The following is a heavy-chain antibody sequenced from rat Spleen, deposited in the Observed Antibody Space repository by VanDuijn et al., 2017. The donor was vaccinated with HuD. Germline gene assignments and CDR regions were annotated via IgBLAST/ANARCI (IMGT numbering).Heavy chain of an antibody. D-gene: IGHD1-12*02. CDR1: GFTFSDYA. J-gene: IGHJ2*01. Sequence: EVQLVESGGGLVQPGRSLKLSCAASGFTFSDYAMAWVRQAPKKGLEWVASITNAAGKVHYPDSVKGRFTISRDTAQNPLYLQMNSPKSEDTATYYCTTDTFYDGTYYPGGFDYWGQGVMVTVSS. CDR3: TTDTFYDGTYYPGGFDY. CDR2: ITNAAGKV. V-gene: IGHV5-20*01.